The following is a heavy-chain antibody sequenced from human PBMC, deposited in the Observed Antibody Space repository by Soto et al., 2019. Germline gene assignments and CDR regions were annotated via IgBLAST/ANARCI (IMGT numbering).Heavy chain of an antibody. Sequence: QVQLQESGPGLVKPSGTLSLTCAVSGAAINSSHWWSWVRQPPGKGLEWIGEIYHSGSTNYNPSLMNRVTISVDRSKNQFSLKLRYVTAADTAVYYCARDQIFGVVRTHYYYGMDVWGQGTTVTVSS. CDR1: GAAINSSHW. V-gene: IGHV4-4*02. D-gene: IGHD3-3*01. CDR3: ARDQIFGVVRTHYYYGMDV. J-gene: IGHJ6*02. CDR2: IYHSGST.